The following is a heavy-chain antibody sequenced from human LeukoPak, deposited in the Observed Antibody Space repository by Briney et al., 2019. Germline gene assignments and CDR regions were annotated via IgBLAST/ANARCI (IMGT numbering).Heavy chain of an antibody. D-gene: IGHD4/OR15-4a*01. CDR2: ISISGDVT. CDR1: GFTFSSHA. CDR3: ANEEVPNDY. V-gene: IGHV3-23*01. Sequence: PGGSLRLSCAVSGFTFSSHAMTWVRQAPGKGLEWVSGISISGDVTYYADSVQGRFIISRDNSKNTVHLQMDSLRVDDTAVYYCANEEVPNDYWGQGTLVTVSS. J-gene: IGHJ4*02.